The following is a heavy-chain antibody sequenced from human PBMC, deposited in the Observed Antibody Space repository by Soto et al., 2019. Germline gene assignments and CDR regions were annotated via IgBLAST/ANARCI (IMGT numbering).Heavy chain of an antibody. CDR3: ARGNAGYYYGMDV. D-gene: IGHD3-10*01. CDR1: GFTVSSNY. CDR2: IYSGGST. J-gene: IGHJ6*02. Sequence: EVQLVESGGGLIQPGGSLRLSCAASGFTVSSNYMSWVRQAPGKGLEWVSVIYSGGSTYYADSVKGRFTISRDNSKNTLYLQMNSLRAEDPAVYYCARGNAGYYYGMDVWGQGTTVTVSS. V-gene: IGHV3-53*01.